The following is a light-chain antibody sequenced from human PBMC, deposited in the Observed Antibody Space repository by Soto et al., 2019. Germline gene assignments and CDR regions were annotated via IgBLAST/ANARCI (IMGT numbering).Light chain of an antibody. CDR1: QSVSSSY. V-gene: IGKV3-20*01. CDR2: GAS. J-gene: IGKJ1*01. CDR3: QQYDSLPFT. Sequence: IVLTQSPGTLSSSLGERATLSCRASQSVSSSYLAWYQQKPHPAPRLLIYGASSSATGIPDRFSGSGSGTDFTLTISRLEPEDVAMYYCQQYDSLPFTFGQGTKVEIK.